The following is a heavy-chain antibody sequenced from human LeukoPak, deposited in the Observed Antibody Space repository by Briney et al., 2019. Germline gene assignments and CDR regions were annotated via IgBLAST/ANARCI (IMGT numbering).Heavy chain of an antibody. CDR2: IYPGDSDT. D-gene: IGHD6-19*01. J-gene: IGHJ3*02. V-gene: IGHV5-51*01. CDR1: GYSFTSYW. Sequence: GESLKISCKGSGYSFTSYWIGWVRQIPGKGLEWMGIIYPGDSDTRYSPSFQGQVTISADKSISTAYLQWSSLKASDTAMYYCARIYSSGWYRDAFDIWGQGTMVTVSS. CDR3: ARIYSSGWYRDAFDI.